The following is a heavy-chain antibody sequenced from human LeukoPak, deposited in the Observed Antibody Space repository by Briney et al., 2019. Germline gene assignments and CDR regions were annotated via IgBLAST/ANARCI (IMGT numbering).Heavy chain of an antibody. D-gene: IGHD2/OR15-2a*01. V-gene: IGHV3-74*01. CDR3: AKSPLSMALYYFDY. CDR2: INRDGSST. J-gene: IGHJ4*02. CDR1: GIIFSNYW. Sequence: GGSLRLSCAASGIIFSNYWMHWVRQAPGKGLVWVSRINRDGSSTSYADSVKGRFIISRDNSKNTLYLQMNSLRAEDTAVYYCAKSPLSMALYYFDYWGQGTLVTVSS.